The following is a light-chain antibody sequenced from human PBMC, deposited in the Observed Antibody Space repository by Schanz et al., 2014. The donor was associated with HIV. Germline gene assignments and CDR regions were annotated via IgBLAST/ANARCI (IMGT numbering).Light chain of an antibody. CDR3: QSYDSRLSEV. Sequence: QSVLTQPPSMSGAPGQRVTISCTGSSSNIGAGYDVHWYQQFPGTAPKLLIYGNSNRTSGVPDRFSGSKSGTSASLAITGLQFEDEGDYYCQSYDSRLSEVFGAGTKLTVL. J-gene: IGLJ2*01. CDR2: GNS. CDR1: SSNIGAGYD. V-gene: IGLV1-40*01.